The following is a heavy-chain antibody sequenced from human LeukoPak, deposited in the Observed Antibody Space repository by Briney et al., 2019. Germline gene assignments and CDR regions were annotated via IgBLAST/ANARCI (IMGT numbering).Heavy chain of an antibody. CDR2: IRSKANSYAT. Sequence: GGFLSLSCAASGFTFSGSAMHWVRQASGKGLKWISRIRSKANSYATAYAASVKGRFTISRDDSKNTAYLQMNSLKTEDTAVYYCTSSLYGAGSYPNYYYYYGMDAWGKGTTVTVSS. CDR3: TSSLYGAGSYPNYYYYYGMDA. D-gene: IGHD3-10*01. CDR1: GFTFSGSA. J-gene: IGHJ6*04. V-gene: IGHV3-73*01.